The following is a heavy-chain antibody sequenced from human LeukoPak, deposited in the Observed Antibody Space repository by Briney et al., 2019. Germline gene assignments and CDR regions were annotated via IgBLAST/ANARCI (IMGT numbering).Heavy chain of an antibody. CDR1: GFTFSSYV. CDR2: ISVSGGST. Sequence: GGSLRLSCLASGFTFSSYVMNWVRQTPGKGLEWVSSISVSGGSTFYADSVKGRFTISRDNSKNTLYLQMNSLRAEDTAVYYCARAWGFGELPDAFDIWGQGTMVTVSS. J-gene: IGHJ3*02. CDR3: ARAWGFGELPDAFDI. V-gene: IGHV3-23*01. D-gene: IGHD3-10*01.